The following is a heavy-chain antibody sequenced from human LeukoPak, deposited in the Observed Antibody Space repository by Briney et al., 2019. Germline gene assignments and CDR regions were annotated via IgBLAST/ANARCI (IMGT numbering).Heavy chain of an antibody. V-gene: IGHV3-7*01. Sequence: GGSLRLSCAASGFSLSRQWMSWVRQAPGKGPEWVANIKEDGSQKSYVDSVKGRFTISRDNAKNSLYLQMNSLRAEDTAVYYCARAFSWAQGTLVTVSS. CDR1: GFSLSRQW. D-gene: IGHD3-16*01. CDR2: IKEDGSQK. CDR3: ARAFS. J-gene: IGHJ5*02.